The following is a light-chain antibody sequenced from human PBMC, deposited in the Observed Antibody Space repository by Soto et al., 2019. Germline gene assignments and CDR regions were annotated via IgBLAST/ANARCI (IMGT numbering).Light chain of an antibody. CDR1: QSISNW. Sequence: DLQMTQSPSSVSASVGDRVTITCRASQSISNWLAWYQQKPGKAPNLVIYAASTLQTGVPSRFSGSGSGTDFTLTISSLQPEDFATYYCQQADSFPFTFGPGTKVDIK. CDR3: QQADSFPFT. CDR2: AAS. J-gene: IGKJ3*01. V-gene: IGKV1-12*01.